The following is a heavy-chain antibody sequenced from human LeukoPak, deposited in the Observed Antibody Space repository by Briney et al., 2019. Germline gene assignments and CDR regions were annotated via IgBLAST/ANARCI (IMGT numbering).Heavy chain of an antibody. J-gene: IGHJ6*02. Sequence: GGSLRLSCAASGFTFSYYAMSWVRQAPGKGLEWVSGISGSGGSTYYADSVKGRFTISRDNAKNSLYLQMNSLRAEDTALYYCAKDIAVAVVCYYGMDVWGQGTTVTVSS. CDR2: ISGSGGST. CDR1: GFTFSYYA. CDR3: AKDIAVAVVCYYGMDV. D-gene: IGHD6-19*01. V-gene: IGHV3-23*01.